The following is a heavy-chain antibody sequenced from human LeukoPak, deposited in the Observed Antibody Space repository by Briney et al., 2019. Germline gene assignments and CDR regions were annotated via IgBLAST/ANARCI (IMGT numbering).Heavy chain of an antibody. CDR1: GGSISSSSYY. J-gene: IGHJ4*02. CDR2: IYYSGST. Sequence: SETLSLTCTVSGGSISSSSYYWGWLRQPPGRGLEWIGSIYYSGSTYYNPSLKSRVTISVDTSKNQFSLNLSSVTAADTAVYYCARRGYSYGYSDYWGQGTLVTVSS. CDR3: ARRGYSYGYSDY. V-gene: IGHV4-39*07. D-gene: IGHD5-18*01.